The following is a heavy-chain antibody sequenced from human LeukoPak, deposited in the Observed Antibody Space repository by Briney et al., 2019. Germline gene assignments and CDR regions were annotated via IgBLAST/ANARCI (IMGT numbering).Heavy chain of an antibody. Sequence: APVKVSCKASGYTFTSYYMHWVRQAPGQGLEWMGIINPSGGSTSYAQKFQGRVTMTRDTSTSTVYMELSSLRSEDTAVYYCARDPVVVVAAPGHYFDYWGQGTLVTVSS. V-gene: IGHV1-46*01. D-gene: IGHD2-15*01. CDR2: INPSGGST. J-gene: IGHJ4*02. CDR1: GYTFTSYY. CDR3: ARDPVVVVAAPGHYFDY.